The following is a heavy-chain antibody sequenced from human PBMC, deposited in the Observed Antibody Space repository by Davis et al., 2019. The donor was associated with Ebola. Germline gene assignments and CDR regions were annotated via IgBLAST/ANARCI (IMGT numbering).Heavy chain of an antibody. D-gene: IGHD2-2*03. CDR2: ISGSGGST. J-gene: IGHJ6*02. CDR1: GFTFSSYA. V-gene: IGHV3-23*01. CDR3: AKDLGYCSSTSCLYDILTGYYYYGMDV. Sequence: PGGSLRLSCAASGFTFSSYAMSWVRQAPGKGLEWVSAISGSGGSTYYADSVKGRFTISRDNSKNTLYLQMNSLRAEDTAVYYCAKDLGYCSSTSCLYDILTGYYYYGMDVWGQGTTVTVSS.